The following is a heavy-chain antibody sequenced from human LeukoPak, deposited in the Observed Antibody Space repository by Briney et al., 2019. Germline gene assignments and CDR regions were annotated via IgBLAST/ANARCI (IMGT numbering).Heavy chain of an antibody. V-gene: IGHV1-2*02. D-gene: IGHD3-3*01. CDR1: GYTFTGYY. Sequence: ASVKVSCKASGYTFTGYYIHWVRQAPGQGLEWMGWINPNSGGTNYAQKFQGRVTMTRDTSISTAYMELSRLRSDDTAVYYCARDGAIFGVVLDYWGQGTLVTVSS. CDR3: ARDGAIFGVVLDY. J-gene: IGHJ4*02. CDR2: INPNSGGT.